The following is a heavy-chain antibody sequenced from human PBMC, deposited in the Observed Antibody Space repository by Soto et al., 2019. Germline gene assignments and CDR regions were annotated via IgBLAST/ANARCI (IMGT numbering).Heavy chain of an antibody. CDR2: ISADNGNT. CDR3: ATLYCSTTSCQLDY. CDR1: GYTFTYYR. Sequence: GASVKVSCKASGYTFTYYRITWVRQAPGQGLEWMGWISADNGNTNYAQKLQGRVTMTTDTSTNTAHMGLRSLRSDDTAVYYCATLYCSTTSCQLDYWGQGTLVTVSS. J-gene: IGHJ4*02. V-gene: IGHV1-18*01. D-gene: IGHD2-2*01.